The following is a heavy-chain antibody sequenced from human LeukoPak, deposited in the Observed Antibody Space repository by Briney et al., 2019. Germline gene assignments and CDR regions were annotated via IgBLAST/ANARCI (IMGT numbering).Heavy chain of an antibody. CDR2: INPTAGDT. Sequence: ASVKVSCKASGYTFGAHYIHWLRQAPGQGLEYMGWINPTAGDTRFAEKSKGRVTLIRDTSTNTVYMELTGLTLADTAVYYCARGMFSSSESFDVWGQGAMVVVSS. D-gene: IGHD1-14*01. CDR3: ARGMFSSSESFDV. CDR1: GYTFGAHY. V-gene: IGHV1-2*02. J-gene: IGHJ3*01.